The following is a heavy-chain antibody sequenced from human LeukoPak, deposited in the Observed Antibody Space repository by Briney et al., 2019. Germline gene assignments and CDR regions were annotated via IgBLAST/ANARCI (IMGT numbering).Heavy chain of an antibody. CDR3: AKLVAVPYYFDY. V-gene: IGHV3-30*02. CDR2: IHYDGSNT. CDR1: GFTFSSYG. J-gene: IGHJ4*02. D-gene: IGHD6-19*01. Sequence: GGSLRLSCAASGFTFSSYGMHWVRQAPGKGLEWVAFIHYDGSNTYYTDSVKGRFTISRDNSKNTLYLQMNSLRAEDTAMYYCAKLVAVPYYFDYWGQGTLVTVSS.